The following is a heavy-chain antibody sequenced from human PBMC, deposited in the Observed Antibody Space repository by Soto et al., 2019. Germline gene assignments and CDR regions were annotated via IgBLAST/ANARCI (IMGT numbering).Heavy chain of an antibody. V-gene: IGHV1-2*02. CDR1: GYIFTAYS. CDR3: AREASAVVSLDY. Sequence: ASVKVSCKASGYIFTAYSMHWVRQAPGQGLEWLGWINPNSGDTIYAQKFQDRVTMTCDTSVSTAYLELSSLSSDDTALYYCAREASAVVSLDYWGQGTLVTVSS. CDR2: INPNSGDT. D-gene: IGHD2-15*01. J-gene: IGHJ4*02.